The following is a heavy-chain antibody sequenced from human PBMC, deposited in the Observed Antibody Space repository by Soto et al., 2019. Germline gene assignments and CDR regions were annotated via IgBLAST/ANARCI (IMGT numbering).Heavy chain of an antibody. V-gene: IGHV1-2*02. CDR1: GYIFTAYS. CDR3: AREASAVVSLDY. Sequence: ASVKVSCKASGYIFTAYSMHWVRQAPGQGLEWLGWINPNSGDTIYAQKFQDRVTMTCDTSVSTAYLELSSLSSDDTALYYCAREASAVVSLDYWGQGTLVTVSS. CDR2: INPNSGDT. D-gene: IGHD2-15*01. J-gene: IGHJ4*02.